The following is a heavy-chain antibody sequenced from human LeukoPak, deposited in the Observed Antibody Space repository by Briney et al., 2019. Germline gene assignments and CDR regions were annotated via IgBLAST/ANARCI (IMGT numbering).Heavy chain of an antibody. CDR3: ARDQGLVGAMPVPVGFDY. Sequence: PGGSLRLSCAASGFTFSSYAMHWVRQAPGKGLEWVAVISYDGSNKYYADSVRDRFTISRDNAKNSLYLQMNSLRAEDTALYYCARDQGLVGAMPVPVGFDYWGQGTLVTVSS. D-gene: IGHD1-26*01. V-gene: IGHV3-30*04. J-gene: IGHJ4*02. CDR1: GFTFSSYA. CDR2: ISYDGSNK.